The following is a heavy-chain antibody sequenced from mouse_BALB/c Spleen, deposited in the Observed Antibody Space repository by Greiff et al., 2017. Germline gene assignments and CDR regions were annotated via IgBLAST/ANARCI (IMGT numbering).Heavy chain of an antibody. CDR1: GFTFSSYT. D-gene: IGHD1-1*01. J-gene: IGHJ4*01. V-gene: IGHV5-12-2*01. CDR2: ISNGGGST. Sequence: EVKVVESGGGLVQPGGSLKLSCAASGFTFSSYTMSWVRQTPEKRLEWVAYISNGGGSTYYPDTVKGRFTISRDNAKNTLYLQISSLKSEDTAMYYCARREIYYYGSSYGYAMDYWGQGTSVTVSA. CDR3: ARREIYYYGSSYGYAMDY.